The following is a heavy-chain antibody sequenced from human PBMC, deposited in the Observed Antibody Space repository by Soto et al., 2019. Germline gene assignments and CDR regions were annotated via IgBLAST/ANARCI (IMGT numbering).Heavy chain of an antibody. CDR3: ARHPHYDILTGYYYYYMDF. J-gene: IGHJ6*03. V-gene: IGHV4-59*08. Sequence: PSETLSLTCTVSGGSISSHYWSWIRQPPGKGLEWIGYIYYSGTTNYNPSLKSRVTISVDTSKNQFSLKLSSVTAADTAVYYCARHPHYDILTGYYYYYMDFWGKGTAVTVSS. CDR2: IYYSGTT. CDR1: GGSISSHY. D-gene: IGHD3-9*01.